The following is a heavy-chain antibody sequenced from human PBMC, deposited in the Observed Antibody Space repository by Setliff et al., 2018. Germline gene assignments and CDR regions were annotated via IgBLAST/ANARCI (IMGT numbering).Heavy chain of an antibody. CDR2: IFHTGAA. V-gene: IGHV4-38-2*02. CDR1: GYSISSGHY. D-gene: IGHD7-27*01. CDR3: ATLTGDRGVDY. J-gene: IGHJ4*02. Sequence: PSETLSLTCTVSGYSISSGHYWGWIRQSPGKGLDWIGSIFHTGAAYYNPSLESRFTISVDTSKNQFSLNLNSVTAADTAVYYCATLTGDRGVDYWGQGRLVTVS.